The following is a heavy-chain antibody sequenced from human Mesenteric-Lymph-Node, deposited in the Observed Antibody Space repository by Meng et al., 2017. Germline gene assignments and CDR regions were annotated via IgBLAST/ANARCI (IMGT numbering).Heavy chain of an antibody. V-gene: IGHV1-69*02. CDR3: VRISQTPDPGNNYSESES. J-gene: IGHJ1*01. CDR2: IIPILGIA. CDR1: GGTFSSYT. Sequence: VQLGSSGEEWQQPGSSAKVSCKVSGGTFSSYTISWVRQAPGQELAWMGRIIPILGIANYAQKYQGRVKITADKSTTTVYMELSSLKSEDTAVYYCVRISQTPDPGNNYSESESWGQGTLVTVSS. D-gene: IGHD5-24*01.